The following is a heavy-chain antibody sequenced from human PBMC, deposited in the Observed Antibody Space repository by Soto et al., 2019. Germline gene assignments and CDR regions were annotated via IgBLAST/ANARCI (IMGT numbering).Heavy chain of an antibody. J-gene: IGHJ6*02. CDR3: ARGHVDTANSFPYGMDV. CDR2: INPSGGST. Sequence: ASVKVSCKASGYTFTSYYMHWVRQAPGQGLEWIGIINPSGGSTSYAQKFQGRVTMTRDTSTITVYMELSSLRSEDTAVYYCARGHVDTANSFPYGMDVWGQGTTVTVSS. V-gene: IGHV1-46*01. D-gene: IGHD5-18*01. CDR1: GYTFTSYY.